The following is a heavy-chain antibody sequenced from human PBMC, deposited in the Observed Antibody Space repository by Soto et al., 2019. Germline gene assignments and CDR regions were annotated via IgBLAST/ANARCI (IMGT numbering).Heavy chain of an antibody. CDR1: GYSFTSYW. V-gene: IGHV5-51*01. J-gene: IGHJ4*02. Sequence: PXESLTISCKGSGYSFTSYWIGWVRQMPGKGLEWMGIIYPGDSDTRYSPSFQGQVTISADKSISTAYLQWSSLKASDTAMYYCATWPHYGDYPRDYWGQGTLVTVSS. CDR2: IYPGDSDT. CDR3: ATWPHYGDYPRDY. D-gene: IGHD4-17*01.